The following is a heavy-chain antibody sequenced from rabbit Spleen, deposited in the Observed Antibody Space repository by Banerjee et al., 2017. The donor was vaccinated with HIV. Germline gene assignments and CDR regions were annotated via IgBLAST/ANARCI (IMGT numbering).Heavy chain of an antibody. J-gene: IGHJ6*01. Sequence: LEESGGGLVKPGGTLTLTCTVSGFSFSSNWICWVRQAPGKGLEWIACIDAGSSGFTYFATWAKGRFAISKTSSTTVTLQMTRLTGADTATYYCARDTASSFSSYGMDLWGPGTLVTVS. D-gene: IGHD8-1*01. CDR2: IDAGSSGFT. CDR3: ARDTASSFSSYGMDL. V-gene: IGHV1S45*01. CDR1: GFSFSSNW.